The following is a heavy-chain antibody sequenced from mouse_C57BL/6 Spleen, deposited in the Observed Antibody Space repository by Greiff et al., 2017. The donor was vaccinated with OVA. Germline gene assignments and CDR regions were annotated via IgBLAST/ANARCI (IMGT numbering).Heavy chain of an antibody. D-gene: IGHD4-1*01. CDR1: GFTFSSYA. V-gene: IGHV5-9-1*02. Sequence: EVQLVESGEGLVKPGGSLKLSCAASGFTFSSYAVSWVRQTPEKRLEWVAYISSGGDYIYYADTVKGRFTISRDNARNTLYLQMSSLKSEDTAMYYCTRGAPSNWVFAYWGQGTLVTVSA. CDR2: ISSGGDYI. J-gene: IGHJ3*01. CDR3: TRGAPSNWVFAY.